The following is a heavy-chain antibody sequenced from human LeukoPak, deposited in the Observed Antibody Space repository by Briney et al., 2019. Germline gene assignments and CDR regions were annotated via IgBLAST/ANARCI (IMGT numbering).Heavy chain of an antibody. CDR1: GGSISSYY. CDR3: ARDRGWRDAFDI. CDR2: IYYSGST. V-gene: IGHV4-59*01. D-gene: IGHD6-19*01. Sequence: SETLSLTCTVSGGSISSYYWSWIRQPPGKGLEWIGYIYYSGSTNYNPSLKSRVTISIDTSKNQFSLKLSSVTAADTAVYYCARDRGWRDAFDIWGQGTMVTVSS. J-gene: IGHJ3*02.